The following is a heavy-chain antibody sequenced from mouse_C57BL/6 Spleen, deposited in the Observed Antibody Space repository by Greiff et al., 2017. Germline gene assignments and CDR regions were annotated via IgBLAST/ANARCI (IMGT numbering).Heavy chain of an antibody. J-gene: IGHJ4*01. CDR3: ARSHYYGSSYVAMDY. V-gene: IGHV1-50*01. CDR1: GYTFTSYW. Sequence: QVQLQQPGAELVKPGASVKLSCKASGYTFTSYWMQWVKQRPGQGLEWIGEIDPSDSYTNYNQKFKGKATLTVDTSSSTAYMPLSSLTSEDSAVYYCARSHYYGSSYVAMDYWGQGTSVTVSS. D-gene: IGHD1-1*01. CDR2: IDPSDSYT.